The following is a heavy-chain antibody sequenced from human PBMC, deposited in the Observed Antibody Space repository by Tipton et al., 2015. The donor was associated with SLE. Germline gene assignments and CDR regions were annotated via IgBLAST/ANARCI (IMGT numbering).Heavy chain of an antibody. Sequence: TLSLTCTVSGASISTYYWSWIRQSPGKGLEWIGYIHYSGSTNYNPSLKSRVTMSVDTSKNQISLTVSSVTAADTAVYYCGRGRLPDYWGQGTLVTVSS. V-gene: IGHV4-59*12. CDR1: GASISTYY. CDR3: GRGRLPDY. J-gene: IGHJ4*02. CDR2: IHYSGST.